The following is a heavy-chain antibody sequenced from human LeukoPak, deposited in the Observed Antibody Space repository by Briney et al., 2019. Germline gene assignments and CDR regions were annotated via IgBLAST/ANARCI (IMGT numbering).Heavy chain of an antibody. D-gene: IGHD1-14*01. CDR1: RGSTSTYY. CDR3: ARLNKPGWFDP. Sequence: SETLSLTCTVSRGSTSTYYWSWIRQPAGKGLEWIGRIYPSGNTNFNPSLMSRVTMSIDTSKNQFSLKLTSVTAADTAVYYCARLNKPGWFDPWGQGTLVTVSS. CDR2: IYPSGNT. J-gene: IGHJ5*02. V-gene: IGHV4-4*07.